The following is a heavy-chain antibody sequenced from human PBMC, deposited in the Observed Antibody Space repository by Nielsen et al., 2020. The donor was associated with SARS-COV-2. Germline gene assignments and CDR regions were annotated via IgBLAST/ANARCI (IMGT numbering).Heavy chain of an antibody. Sequence: GGSLRLSCAASGFTFSSCSMNWVRQAPGKGLEWVSYISSSSSTIYYADSVKGRFTISRDNAKNSLYLQMNSLRDEDTAVYYCARDSGDYDFWSGYANWFDPWGQGTLVTVSS. CDR3: ARDSGDYDFWSGYANWFDP. J-gene: IGHJ5*02. V-gene: IGHV3-48*02. CDR2: ISSSSSTI. CDR1: GFTFSSCS. D-gene: IGHD3-3*01.